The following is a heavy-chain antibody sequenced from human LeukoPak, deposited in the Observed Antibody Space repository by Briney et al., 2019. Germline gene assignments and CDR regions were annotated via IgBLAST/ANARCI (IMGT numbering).Heavy chain of an antibody. CDR1: GYTFTSYY. Sequence: GASVKVSCKASGYTFTSYYMHWVRQAPGQGLEWMGIINPSGGSTSYAQKFQGRVTMTRDTSTSTVYMELSSLRSEDTAVYYCARVLHYYDSSGYYILGYRGQGTLVTVSS. CDR3: ARVLHYYDSSGYYILGY. CDR2: INPSGGST. J-gene: IGHJ4*02. V-gene: IGHV1-46*01. D-gene: IGHD3-22*01.